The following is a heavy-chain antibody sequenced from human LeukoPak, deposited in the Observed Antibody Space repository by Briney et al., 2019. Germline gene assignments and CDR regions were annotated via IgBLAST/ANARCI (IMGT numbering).Heavy chain of an antibody. CDR1: GVPIRSYY. CDR2: IYYSGST. D-gene: IGHD5-12*01. V-gene: IGHV4-59*01. CDR3: ARLGGYGYFDY. J-gene: IGHJ4*02. Sequence: SETLSLTCTVSGVPIRSYYWSWIRQPPGKGLEWIGYIYYSGSTNYNPSLKSRVTISVDTSKSQFSLKLSSVTAADTAVYYCARLGGYGYFDYWGQGTLVTVSS.